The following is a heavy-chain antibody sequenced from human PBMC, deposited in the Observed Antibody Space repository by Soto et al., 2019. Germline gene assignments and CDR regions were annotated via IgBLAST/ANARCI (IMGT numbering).Heavy chain of an antibody. CDR2: ISVSGDTT. D-gene: IGHD2-8*02. J-gene: IGHJ4*02. CDR3: AKRHTGGAAPFHS. Sequence: EVQLLESGGGLVQPGGSLRLSCAASGFTFNIYAMSWVRQAPGKGLEWVSTISVSGDTTYYADSVKGRFTITRDNAMNTQHLQMNSLRADDTAVYYCAKRHTGGAAPFHSWGQGTLVTVSS. V-gene: IGHV3-23*01. CDR1: GFTFNIYA.